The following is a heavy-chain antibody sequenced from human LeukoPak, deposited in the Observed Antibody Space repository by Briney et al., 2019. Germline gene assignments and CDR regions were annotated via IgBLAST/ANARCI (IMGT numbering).Heavy chain of an antibody. Sequence: GRSLRLSCAASGFTFSSYGMHWVRQAPGKGLEWVAVISYDGSNKYYADSVKGRFTISRDNSKNTLYLQMNSLRAEDTAVYYCAKAQDRRAVAGTVDYWGQGTPVTVSS. J-gene: IGHJ4*02. CDR3: AKAQDRRAVAGTVDY. CDR2: ISYDGSNK. D-gene: IGHD6-19*01. V-gene: IGHV3-30*18. CDR1: GFTFSSYG.